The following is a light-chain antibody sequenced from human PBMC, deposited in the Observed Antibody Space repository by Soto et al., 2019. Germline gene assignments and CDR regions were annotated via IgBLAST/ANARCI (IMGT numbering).Light chain of an antibody. Sequence: EIVMTQSPATLSVSPGERATLSCRASQSVSSNLAWYQQKPGQAPRLLIYGASTRATGIPARFSGSGSGTEFTLTISGLQSDDFATYYCQHYGTSPGTFGQGTRRENK. CDR1: QSVSSN. CDR2: GAS. CDR3: QHYGTSPGT. J-gene: IGKJ5*01. V-gene: IGKV3-15*01.